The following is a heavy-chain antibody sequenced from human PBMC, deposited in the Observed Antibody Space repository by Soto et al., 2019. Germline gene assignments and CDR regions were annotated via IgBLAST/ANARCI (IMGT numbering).Heavy chain of an antibody. CDR2: ISGSGGTT. CDR3: AKREHLFFSAY. V-gene: IGHV3-23*01. J-gene: IGHJ4*02. CDR1: GFTFSSHA. Sequence: RGGSLRLSCAASGFTFSSHAMNWVRQAPGKGLEWVSAISGSGGTTYYADSVKCRFTISRDNSKNTVYLQMNSLRAEDTAVYDCAKREHLFFSAYWGQGTLVTVSS.